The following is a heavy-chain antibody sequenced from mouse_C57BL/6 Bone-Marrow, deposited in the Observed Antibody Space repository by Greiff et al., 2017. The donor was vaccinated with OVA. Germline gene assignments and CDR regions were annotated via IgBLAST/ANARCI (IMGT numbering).Heavy chain of an antibody. V-gene: IGHV5-6*02. CDR3: ARLSSTMITTRYYFDY. CDR1: GFTFSSYG. D-gene: IGHD2-4*01. CDR2: ISSGGSYT. Sequence: DVMLVESGGDLVKPGGSLKLSCAASGFTFSSYGMSWVRQTPDKRLEWVATISSGGSYTYYPASVKGRFTISRDNAKNTLYLQMSSLKSEDTAMYYCARLSSTMITTRYYFDYWGQGTTLTVSS. J-gene: IGHJ2*01.